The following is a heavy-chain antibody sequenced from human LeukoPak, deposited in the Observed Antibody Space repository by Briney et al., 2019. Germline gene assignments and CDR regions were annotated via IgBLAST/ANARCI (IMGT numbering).Heavy chain of an antibody. Sequence: AESLPLSCSASGFPFSCYVMHWVRQAPRKGLHYVSAISDSGGSTYYPDSVKGRFTISSGNSKNTLYLQMSSLRDEDTAVYFCVRGYSFGPYGMDVWGQGTTVTVSS. J-gene: IGHJ6*02. V-gene: IGHV3-64D*09. D-gene: IGHD2-15*01. CDR3: VRGYSFGPYGMDV. CDR2: ISDSGGST. CDR1: GFPFSCYV.